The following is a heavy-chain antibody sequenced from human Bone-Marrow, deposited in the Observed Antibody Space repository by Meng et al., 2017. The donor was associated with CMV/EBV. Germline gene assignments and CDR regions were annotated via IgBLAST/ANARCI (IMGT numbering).Heavy chain of an antibody. CDR3: ARVLGGATATGY. CDR1: GFTFSSYA. CDR2: IYSGGSST. Sequence: GGSLRLSCAASGFTFSSYAMSWVRQAPGKGLEWVSVIYSGGSSTYYADSVKGRFTISRDNSKNTLYLQMNSLRAEDTAVYYCARVLGGATATGYWGQGTLVTVSS. D-gene: IGHD1-26*01. V-gene: IGHV3-23*03. J-gene: IGHJ4*02.